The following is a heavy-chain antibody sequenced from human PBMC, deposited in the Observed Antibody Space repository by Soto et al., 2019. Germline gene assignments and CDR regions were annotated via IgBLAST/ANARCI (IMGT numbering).Heavy chain of an antibody. D-gene: IGHD6-13*01. CDR2: IYSGGST. Sequence: GGSLRLSCAASGFTVSSNYMSWVRQAPGKGLEWVSFIYSGGSTYYADSVKGRFTISRDNSKNTLYLQMNSLRAEDTAVYYCARVWSSWSYYYGMDVWGQGTTVTVSS. CDR3: ARVWSSWSYYYGMDV. CDR1: GFTVSSNY. V-gene: IGHV3-53*01. J-gene: IGHJ6*02.